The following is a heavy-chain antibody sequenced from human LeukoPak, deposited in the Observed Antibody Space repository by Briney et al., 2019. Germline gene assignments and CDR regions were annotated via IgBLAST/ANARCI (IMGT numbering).Heavy chain of an antibody. V-gene: IGHV3-53*01. CDR3: ARDYGGTVTNPGGFDY. CDR2: IYGGGST. J-gene: IGHJ4*02. D-gene: IGHD4-17*01. CDR1: GFAVSNNY. Sequence: GGSLRLSCAASGFAVSNNYMSWVRQAPGKGLEWVSIIYGGGSTYYADSVNGRFTISRHNSKNTLYLQMNSLRAEDTAVYYCARDYGGTVTNPGGFDYWGQGTLVTVSS.